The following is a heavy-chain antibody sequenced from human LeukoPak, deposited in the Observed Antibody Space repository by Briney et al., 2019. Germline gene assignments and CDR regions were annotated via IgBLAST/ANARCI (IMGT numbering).Heavy chain of an antibody. CDR2: IIPILGIA. CDR1: GYTFTGYY. D-gene: IGHD3-22*01. CDR3: TRDRGSSGYYYYYGMDV. J-gene: IGHJ6*02. Sequence: SVKVSCKASGYTFTGYYMHWVRQAPGQGLEWMGRIIPILGIANYAQKFQGRVTITADKSTSTAYMELSSLRSEDTAVYYCTRDRGSSGYYYYYGMDVWGQGTTVTVSS. V-gene: IGHV1-69*04.